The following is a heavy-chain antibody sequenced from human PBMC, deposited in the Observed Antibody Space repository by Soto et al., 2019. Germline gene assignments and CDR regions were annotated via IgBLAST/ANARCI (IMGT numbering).Heavy chain of an antibody. D-gene: IGHD2-15*01. CDR3: ARAQRGCGSGGSCSTGGDYFDY. CDR1: GGSFSGYY. CDR2: INHSGST. J-gene: IGHJ4*02. V-gene: IGHV4-34*01. Sequence: QVQLQQWGAGLLKPSETLSLTCAVYGGSFSGYYWSWIRQPPGKGLEWIGEINHSGSTNYNPSLKRRVTISVDTSKNQFSLKLSSVTAADTAVYYCARAQRGCGSGGSCSTGGDYFDYWGQGTLVTVSS.